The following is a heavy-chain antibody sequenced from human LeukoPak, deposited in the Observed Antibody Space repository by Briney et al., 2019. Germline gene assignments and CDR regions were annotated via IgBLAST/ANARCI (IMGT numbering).Heavy chain of an antibody. J-gene: IGHJ2*01. V-gene: IGHV3-48*01. CDR1: GFTFSNYN. Sequence: GGSLRLSCAASGFTFSNYNMNWVRQAPGKGLECVSYISTYGVPIYYADSVRGRFTISRDNAKNSLYLQMNGLRAEDTAVYYCAREGVYYYDSSQNRGGHWYFDLWGRGTLVTVSS. CDR3: AREGVYYYDSSQNRGGHWYFDL. CDR2: ISTYGVPI. D-gene: IGHD3-22*01.